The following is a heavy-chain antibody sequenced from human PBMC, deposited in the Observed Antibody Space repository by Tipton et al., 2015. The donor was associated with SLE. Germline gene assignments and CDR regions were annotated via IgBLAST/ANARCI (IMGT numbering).Heavy chain of an antibody. CDR2: ISWNSGSI. J-gene: IGHJ6*04. CDR3: ARAPLRYFDRMDV. D-gene: IGHD3-9*01. V-gene: IGHV3-9*01. CDR1: GFTFDDYV. Sequence: SLRLSCAASGFTFDDYVMHWVRQAPGKGLEWGSGISWNSGSIGYADSVKGRFTISRDNAKNSLYLQMNSLRAEDTAVYYCARAPLRYFDRMDVWGKGTTVTVSS.